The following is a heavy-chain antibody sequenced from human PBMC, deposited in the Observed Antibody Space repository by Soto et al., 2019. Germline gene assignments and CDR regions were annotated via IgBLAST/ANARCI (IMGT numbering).Heavy chain of an antibody. D-gene: IGHD4-4*01. CDR2: IYYSGST. J-gene: IGHJ4*02. CDR1: GGSISSYY. Sequence: QVQLQESGPGLVKPSETLSLTCTVSGGSISSYYWSWIRQPPGKGLEWIGYIYYSGSTNYNPTLKSRVTISTDTTKNQFSLKLSSVTAADTAVYYCARGQGLQGPYCFDYWGQGTLVTVSS. V-gene: IGHV4-59*01. CDR3: ARGQGLQGPYCFDY.